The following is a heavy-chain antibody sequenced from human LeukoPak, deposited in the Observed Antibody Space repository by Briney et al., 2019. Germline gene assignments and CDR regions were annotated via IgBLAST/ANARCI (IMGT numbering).Heavy chain of an antibody. J-gene: IGHJ5*02. CDR3: ARDRYCSGGSCSTYNWFDP. CDR1: GGSIISSNYY. CDR2: IYTSGST. V-gene: IGHV4-61*02. D-gene: IGHD2-15*01. Sequence: SETLSLTCSVSGGSIISSNYYWGWIRQPAGKGLEWIGRIYTSGSTNYNPSLKSRVTMSVDTSKNQFSLKLSSVTAADTAVYYCARDRYCSGGSCSTYNWFDPWGQGTLVTVSS.